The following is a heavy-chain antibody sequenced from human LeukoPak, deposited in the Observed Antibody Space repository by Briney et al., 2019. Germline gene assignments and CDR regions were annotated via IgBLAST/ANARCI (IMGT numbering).Heavy chain of an antibody. D-gene: IGHD6-6*01. J-gene: IGHJ6*03. CDR1: GGSITSGTYF. CDR2: IYSRGST. Sequence: PSQTLSLTCTVSGGSITSGTYFWSWIRQPAGKGLEWIGRIYSRGSTSYNPSLTSRVAISVDTSNNQFSLKLSSVTAADTAVYYCARWSGSVTARNYYYYMDVWGEGTTVTVSS. V-gene: IGHV4-61*02. CDR3: ARWSGSVTARNYYYYMDV.